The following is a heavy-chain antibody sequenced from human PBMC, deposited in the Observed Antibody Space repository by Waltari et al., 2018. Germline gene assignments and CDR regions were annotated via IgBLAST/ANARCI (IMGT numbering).Heavy chain of an antibody. V-gene: IGHV3-74*01. D-gene: IGHD3-10*01. J-gene: IGHJ6*02. CDR3: ARLAPRTYMSPVPGRHYYYGMDV. CDR1: GFRFSHSW. Sequence: EEQLLDSGGGLVQSGDSLSLSCAASGFRFSHSWMNWVRQASAMGLVWVGRIRNYETSIRYAESVKCRVTISRDNAKNTLYLQMKRLGADDTAVYYCARLAPRTYMSPVPGRHYYYGMDVWGQGTTVTVSS. CDR2: IRNYETSI.